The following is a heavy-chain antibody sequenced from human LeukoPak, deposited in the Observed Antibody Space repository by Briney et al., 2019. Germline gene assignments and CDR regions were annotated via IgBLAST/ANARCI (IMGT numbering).Heavy chain of an antibody. CDR1: GFTFSNAW. J-gene: IGHJ6*04. Sequence: GGSLRLSCAASGFTFSNAWMSWVRQAPGKGLEWVGRIKSKTDGGTTDYAAPVKGRFTISRDDSKNTLYLQMNSLKTEDTAVYYCISQALSYYYYGMDVWGKGTTVTVSS. CDR2: IKSKTDGGTT. V-gene: IGHV3-15*01. CDR3: ISQALSYYYYGMDV.